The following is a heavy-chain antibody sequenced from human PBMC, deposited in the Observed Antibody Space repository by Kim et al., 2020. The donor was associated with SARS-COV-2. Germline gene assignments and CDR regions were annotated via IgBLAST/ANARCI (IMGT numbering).Heavy chain of an antibody. V-gene: IGHV1-2*02. J-gene: IGHJ6*02. Sequence: ASVKVSCKASGYTFTGYYMHWVRQAPGQGLEWMGWINPNSGGTNYAQKFQGRVTMTRDTSISTAYMELSRLRSDDTAVYYCASRALGRGHYYGMDVWGQGTTVTVSS. CDR2: INPNSGGT. CDR3: ASRALGRGHYYGMDV. D-gene: IGHD1-26*01. CDR1: GYTFTGYY.